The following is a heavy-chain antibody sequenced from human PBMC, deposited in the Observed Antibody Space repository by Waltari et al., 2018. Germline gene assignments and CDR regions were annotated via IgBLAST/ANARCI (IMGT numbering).Heavy chain of an antibody. V-gene: IGHV4-4*02. J-gene: IGHJ4*02. Sequence: WGCGRQRPGRGRVWVGQIHRSGRTNYNPFPEHRVTVSLDTSNNHFSLKVTSATAADTAIYYCARDRGRGLYLDSWGQGTLVTVSP. D-gene: IGHD2-15*01. CDR2: IHRSGRT. CDR3: ARDRGRGLYLDS.